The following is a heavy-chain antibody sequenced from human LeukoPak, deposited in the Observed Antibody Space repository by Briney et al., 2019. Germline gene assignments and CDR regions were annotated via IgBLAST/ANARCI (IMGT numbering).Heavy chain of an antibody. CDR2: ISADNGNT. CDR1: GYTFTSYA. V-gene: IGHV1-18*01. CDR3: ARERDIVVVPAASRSANWFDP. J-gene: IGHJ5*02. Sequence: GDSVKVSCKASGYTFTSYAISWVRQAPGQGLEWMGWISADNGNTDYAQRFQGRVTMTTDTSTSTAYMELRSLRSDDTAVYYCARERDIVVVPAASRSANWFDPWGQGTLVTVSS. D-gene: IGHD2-2*01.